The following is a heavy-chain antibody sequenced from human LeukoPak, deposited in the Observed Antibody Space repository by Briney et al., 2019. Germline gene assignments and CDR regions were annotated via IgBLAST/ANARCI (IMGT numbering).Heavy chain of an antibody. J-gene: IGHJ5*02. V-gene: IGHV3-11*01. D-gene: IGHD3-3*02. Sequence: KSGGSLRLSCAASGFTFSDYYMSWIRQAPGKGLEWVSYISSSGSTIYYADSVKGRFTNSRDNAKNSLYLQMNSLRAEDTAVYYCASRIFGVVGFDPWGQGTLVTVSS. CDR1: GFTFSDYY. CDR2: ISSSGSTI. CDR3: ASRIFGVVGFDP.